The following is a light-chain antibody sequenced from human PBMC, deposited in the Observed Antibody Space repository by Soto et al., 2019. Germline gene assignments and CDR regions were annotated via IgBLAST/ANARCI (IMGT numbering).Light chain of an antibody. Sequence: QSVLTQPASVSGSPGQSITISCTGTSSDIGRYNFVSWYQHHPGKAPKLMIYEVTNRPSGVSNRFSGSKSGNTASLTISGLQAGDEADYYCSSYISNNTPYVFGTGTKVTV. J-gene: IGLJ1*01. CDR3: SSYISNNTPYV. V-gene: IGLV2-14*01. CDR1: SSDIGRYNF. CDR2: EVT.